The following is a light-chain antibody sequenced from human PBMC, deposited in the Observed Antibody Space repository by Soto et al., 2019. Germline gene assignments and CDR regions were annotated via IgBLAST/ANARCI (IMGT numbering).Light chain of an antibody. CDR3: QQSYRTLT. CDR1: QSISSY. J-gene: IGKJ4*01. Sequence: DIQMTQSPSSLSASVGDRVTITCRASQSISSYLNWYQQKPGKAPKLLIYAASSLQSGVPSRFSGSRSRTDFTLTISSLQPEDFSTYYCQQSYRTLTFAGGTNVEIK. V-gene: IGKV1-39*01. CDR2: AAS.